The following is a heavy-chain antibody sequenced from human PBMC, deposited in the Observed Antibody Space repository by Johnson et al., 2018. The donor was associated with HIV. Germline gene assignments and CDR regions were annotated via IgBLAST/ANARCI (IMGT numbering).Heavy chain of an antibody. Sequence: DVQLVESGGGLVQPGGSLRLSCAASGFTFDDYAMHWVRQAPGKGLEWVSGISWNSGSIGYADSVKGRFTISRDNANNSLYLQMNSLRAEDTALYYCAKDIRADWTDAFDIWGQGTMVT. CDR1: GFTFDDYA. J-gene: IGHJ3*02. V-gene: IGHV3-9*01. D-gene: IGHD3/OR15-3a*01. CDR2: ISWNSGSI. CDR3: AKDIRADWTDAFDI.